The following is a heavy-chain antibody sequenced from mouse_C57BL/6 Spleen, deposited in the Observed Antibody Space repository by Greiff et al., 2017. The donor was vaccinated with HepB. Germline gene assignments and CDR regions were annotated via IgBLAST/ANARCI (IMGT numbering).Heavy chain of an antibody. Sequence: EVKVVESGGGLVQPGGSMKLSCAASGFTFSDAWMDWVRQSPEKGLEWVAEIRNKANNHATYYAESVKGRFTISRDDSKSSVYLQMNSLRAEDTGIYYCTRRGTTGWYFDVWGTGTTVTVSS. CDR1: GFTFSDAW. J-gene: IGHJ1*03. V-gene: IGHV6-6*01. CDR3: TRRGTTGWYFDV. D-gene: IGHD2-14*01. CDR2: IRNKANNHAT.